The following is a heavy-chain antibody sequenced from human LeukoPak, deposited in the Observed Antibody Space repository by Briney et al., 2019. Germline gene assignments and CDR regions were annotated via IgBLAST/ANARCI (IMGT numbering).Heavy chain of an antibody. D-gene: IGHD2-2*02. Sequence: TGGSLRLSCAASGFTFSSYAMSWVRQAPGKGLEWVSAISGSGGSTYYADSVKGRFTISRDNSKNTLYLQMNSLRAEDTAVYYCAKGPAAIHDYSYYMDVWGKGTTVTVSS. CDR2: ISGSGGST. J-gene: IGHJ6*03. V-gene: IGHV3-23*01. CDR1: GFTFSSYA. CDR3: AKGPAAIHDYSYYMDV.